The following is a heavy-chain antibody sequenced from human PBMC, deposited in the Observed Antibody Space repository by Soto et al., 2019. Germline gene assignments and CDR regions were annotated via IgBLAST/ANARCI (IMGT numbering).Heavy chain of an antibody. D-gene: IGHD2-8*02. V-gene: IGHV4-34*01. J-gene: IGHJ4*02. Sequence: PSETLSLTCAVYGGSFSGYYWTWIRQPPGTGLEWIGEINHSGSTNYNPSLKSRVTISVDTSKNQFSLKLTSVTAADTAVYYCAKDTITGLFDYWGQGTLVTVSS. CDR2: INHSGST. CDR1: GGSFSGYY. CDR3: AKDTITGLFDY.